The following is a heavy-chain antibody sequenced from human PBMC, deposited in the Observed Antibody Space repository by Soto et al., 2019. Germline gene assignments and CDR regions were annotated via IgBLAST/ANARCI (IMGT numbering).Heavy chain of an antibody. CDR2: MNPNRGNT. Sequence: QVQLVQSGAEVKKTGASVKVSCKASGYTFTSYDINWVRQATGQGLEWMGWMNPNRGNTGDAHKFQGRVTMTRNTSISTAYVEPSSLRSEETAVYYFAREGVRGMDVWGQGTTVTVSS. V-gene: IGHV1-8*01. D-gene: IGHD3-10*01. CDR1: GYTFTSYD. CDR3: AREGVRGMDV. J-gene: IGHJ6*02.